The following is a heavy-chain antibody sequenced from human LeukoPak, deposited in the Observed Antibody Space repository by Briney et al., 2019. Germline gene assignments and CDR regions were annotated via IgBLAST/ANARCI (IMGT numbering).Heavy chain of an antibody. CDR1: GGSISSYY. CDR2: IYYSGST. Sequence: SGTLSLTCTVSGGSISSYYWSWIRQPPGKGLEWIGYIYYSGSTNYNPSLKSRVTISVDTSKNQFSLKLSSVTAADTAVYYCARSVSGSGSHWFDYWGQGTLVTVSS. D-gene: IGHD3-10*01. V-gene: IGHV4-59*01. CDR3: ARSVSGSGSHWFDY. J-gene: IGHJ4*02.